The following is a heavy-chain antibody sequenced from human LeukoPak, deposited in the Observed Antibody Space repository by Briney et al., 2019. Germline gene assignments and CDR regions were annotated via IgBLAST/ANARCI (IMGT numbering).Heavy chain of an antibody. CDR1: GFTFSIYW. CDR2: IKTDGSQI. V-gene: IGHV3-7*01. Sequence: GGSLRLSCAASGFTFSIYWMTWVRQAPGKGLEWVANIKTDGSQIYYVDSVKGRFTISRDNAKNSLYLQMSNLRAEDTAVYYCARDIYSGGWYSAFDIWGQGTMVTVSS. J-gene: IGHJ3*02. CDR3: ARDIYSGGWYSAFDI. D-gene: IGHD6-19*01.